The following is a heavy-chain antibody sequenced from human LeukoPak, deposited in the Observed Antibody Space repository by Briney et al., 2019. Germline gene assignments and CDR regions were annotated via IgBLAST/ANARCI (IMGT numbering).Heavy chain of an antibody. J-gene: IGHJ4*02. D-gene: IGHD4-17*01. CDR2: VSSTGASI. V-gene: IGHV3-11*04. CDR3: ARDHDYGDYDY. Sequence: GGSLRLSCAASGFTFIDYYMSWIRLAPGRGLEWVAYVSSTGASISYADAVKGRLTISRDNAKNLIYLQMNSLRVEDTAIYYCARDHDYGDYDYWGQGIVVTVSS. CDR1: GFTFIDYY.